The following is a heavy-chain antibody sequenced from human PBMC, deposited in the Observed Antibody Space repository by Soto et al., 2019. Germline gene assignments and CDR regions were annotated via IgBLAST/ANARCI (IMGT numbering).Heavy chain of an antibody. CDR1: GYSFAGYW. CDR3: ARQIYDSDTGPNFQYYFDS. V-gene: IGHV5-10-1*01. D-gene: IGHD3-22*01. J-gene: IGHJ4*02. CDR2: IDPSDSQT. Sequence: PGESLKISCKGSGYSFAGYWITWVRQKPGKGLEWMGRIDPSDSQTYYSPSFRGHVTISATKSITTVFLQWSTLRASDTAMYYCARQIYDSDTGPNFQYYFDSWGQGTPVTVSS.